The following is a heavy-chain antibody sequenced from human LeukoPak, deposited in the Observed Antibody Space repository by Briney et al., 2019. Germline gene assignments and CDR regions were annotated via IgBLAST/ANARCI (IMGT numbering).Heavy chain of an antibody. J-gene: IGHJ1*01. CDR2: ISGSGGST. CDR1: GFTFSSYA. Sequence: PGGSLRLSCAASGFTFSSYAMSWVRQAPGKGLEWVSAISGSGGSTYYADSVKGRFTISRDNSKNTLYLQMNSLRAEDTAVYYCAKDMDYYDSSGYSPFQHWGQGTLVTVSS. D-gene: IGHD3-22*01. V-gene: IGHV3-23*01. CDR3: AKDMDYYDSSGYSPFQH.